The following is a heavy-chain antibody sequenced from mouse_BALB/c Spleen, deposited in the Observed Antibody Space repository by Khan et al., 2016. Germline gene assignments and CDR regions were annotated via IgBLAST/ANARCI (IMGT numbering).Heavy chain of an antibody. J-gene: IGHJ2*01. CDR2: IYPGDGDT. Sequence: QVQLQQSGAELARPGASVKLSCKASGYTFTSYWMQWVKQRPGQGLEWIGAIYPGDGDTRYTQKFKGKATLTADKSSSTAYMQLSSLASEDSAVYYCARGSSYYDYDYWGQGTTLTVSS. CDR3: ARGSSYYDYDY. V-gene: IGHV1-87*01. D-gene: IGHD2-4*01. CDR1: GYTFTSYW.